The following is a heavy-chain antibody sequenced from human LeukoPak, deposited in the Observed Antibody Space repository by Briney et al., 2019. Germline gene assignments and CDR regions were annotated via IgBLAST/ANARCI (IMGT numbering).Heavy chain of an antibody. Sequence: GGSLRLSCAASGFIFSNYGIHWVRQAPGKGLEWVAFIRYDGGNKYYADSVKGRFTISRDNSKHTLYLQMNSLKVEDTAIYYCAKDKHTSGTYYIFDYWGQGTLLTVSS. CDR1: GFIFSNYG. D-gene: IGHD3-10*01. CDR2: IRYDGGNK. V-gene: IGHV3-30*02. CDR3: AKDKHTSGTYYIFDY. J-gene: IGHJ4*02.